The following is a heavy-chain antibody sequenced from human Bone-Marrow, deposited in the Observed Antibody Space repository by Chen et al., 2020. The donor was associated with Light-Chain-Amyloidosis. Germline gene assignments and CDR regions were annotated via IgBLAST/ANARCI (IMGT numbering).Heavy chain of an antibody. Sequence: ARQMPGKGLEWMGVIYPDDSDARYSPSFEGQVTISADKSITTAYLQWRSLKASDTAMYYCARRRDGYNFDYWGQGTLVTVSS. J-gene: IGHJ4*02. V-gene: IGHV5-51*01. D-gene: IGHD5-12*01. CDR3: ARRRDGYNFDY. CDR2: IYPDDSDA.